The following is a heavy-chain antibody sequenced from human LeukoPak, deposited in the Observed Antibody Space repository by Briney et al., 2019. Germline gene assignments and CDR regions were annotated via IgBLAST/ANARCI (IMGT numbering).Heavy chain of an antibody. CDR2: IRSKANSYAT. D-gene: IGHD3-22*01. V-gene: IGHV3-73*01. CDR3: TTHAHKYYYDSSGYYFTARGAFDI. Sequence: GGSLKLSCAASGFTFSGSAMHWVRQASGKGLEWVGRIRSKANSYATAYAASVKGRFTISRDDSKNTAYLQMNSLKTEDTAVCYCTTHAHKYYYDSSGYYFTARGAFDIWGQGTMVTVSS. J-gene: IGHJ3*02. CDR1: GFTFSGSA.